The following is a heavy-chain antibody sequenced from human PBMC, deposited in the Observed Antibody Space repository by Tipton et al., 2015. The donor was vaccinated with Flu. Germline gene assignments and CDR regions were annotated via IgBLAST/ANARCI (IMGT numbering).Heavy chain of an antibody. J-gene: IGHJ5*02. D-gene: IGHD4-11*01. Sequence: TLSLTCAVSGDSISSDYYWGWIRQFSGKELEWIGTVSRTGSTIYNPSLKSLVTISIDTSKNQFSLKMKSVTATDMAVYYCARRDYSNYVSDPKSWFDPWGQGTLVAVSS. V-gene: IGHV4-38-2*01. CDR1: GDSISSDYY. CDR3: ARRDYSNYVSDPKSWFDP. CDR2: VSRTGST.